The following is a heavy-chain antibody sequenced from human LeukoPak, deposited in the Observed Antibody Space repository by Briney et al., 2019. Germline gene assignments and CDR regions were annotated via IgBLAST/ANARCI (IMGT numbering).Heavy chain of an antibody. Sequence: PGGSLRLSCAASGFTFSSHSMNWVRQAAGRGLEWVSYISSGNSSIYYADSVKGRFTISRDNAKNSLYLQMNSLRAEDTAVYYCARGSVSGRGAIDYWGQGTLVTVSS. J-gene: IGHJ4*02. V-gene: IGHV3-48*04. CDR1: GFTFSSHS. CDR3: ARGSVSGRGAIDY. D-gene: IGHD1-26*01. CDR2: ISSGNSSI.